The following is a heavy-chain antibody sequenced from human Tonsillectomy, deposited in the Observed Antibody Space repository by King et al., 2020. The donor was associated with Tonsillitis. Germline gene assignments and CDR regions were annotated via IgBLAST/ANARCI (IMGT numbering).Heavy chain of an antibody. CDR3: ARTPPYRGSYYSALDY. D-gene: IGHD1-26*01. V-gene: IGHV1-18*04. CDR2: ISAYNGNT. J-gene: IGHJ4*02. Sequence: VQLVESGAEVKKPGASVKVSCKASGYTFTSYGISWVRQAPGQGLEWMGWISAYNGNTNYAQKLQGRVTMTTDTSTSTAYMELRSLRSDDTAVYYCARTPPYRGSYYSALDYWGQGTLVTVSS. CDR1: GYTFTSYG.